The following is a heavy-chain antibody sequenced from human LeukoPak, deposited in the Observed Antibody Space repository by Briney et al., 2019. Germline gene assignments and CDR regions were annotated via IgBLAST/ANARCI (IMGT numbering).Heavy chain of an antibody. CDR1: GFSVSTNY. D-gene: IGHD1-26*01. Sequence: HPGGSLRLSCAASGFSVSTNYLSWVRQAPGKGLEWVSVIYSDGSTYYTDSVKGPFTISRDNSKNTLYLQMNSLRPEDTAVYYCARDQRSESYYPWGWFDPWGQGTLVTVSS. J-gene: IGHJ5*02. CDR2: IYSDGST. V-gene: IGHV3-66*02. CDR3: ARDQRSESYYPWGWFDP.